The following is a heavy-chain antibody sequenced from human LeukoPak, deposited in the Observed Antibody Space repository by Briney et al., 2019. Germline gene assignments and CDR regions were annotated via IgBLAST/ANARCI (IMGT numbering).Heavy chain of an antibody. CDR2: IRYDGSNK. Sequence: GGSLRLSCAASGFTFSSYGMHWVRQAPGKGLEWVAFIRYDGSNKYYADSVKGRFTISRDNAKNSLYLQMNSLRAEDTAVYYCARDYRYCSGGSCYLLGYWGQGTLVTVSS. CDR3: ARDYRYCSGGSCYLLGY. J-gene: IGHJ4*02. CDR1: GFTFSSYG. D-gene: IGHD2-15*01. V-gene: IGHV3-30*02.